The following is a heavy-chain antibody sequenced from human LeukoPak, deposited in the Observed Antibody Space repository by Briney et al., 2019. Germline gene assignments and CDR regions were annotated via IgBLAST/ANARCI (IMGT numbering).Heavy chain of an antibody. Sequence: SQTLSLTCTVSGGSIYSGDYYWSWIRQPPGQGLEWIGYIYYSGSTYYNPSLKSRVTISVDTSKNQFSLKLSSVTAADTAVYYCARDLLGANWFDPWGQGTLVTVSS. D-gene: IGHD1-26*01. CDR1: GGSIYSGDYY. V-gene: IGHV4-30-4*01. CDR3: ARDLLGANWFDP. J-gene: IGHJ5*02. CDR2: IYYSGST.